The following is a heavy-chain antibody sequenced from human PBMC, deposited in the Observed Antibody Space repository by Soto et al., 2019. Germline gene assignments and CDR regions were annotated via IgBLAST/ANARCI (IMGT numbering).Heavy chain of an antibody. CDR1: GGSISSGGYY. Sequence: PSETLSLTCTVSGGSISSGGYYWSWIRQHPGKGLEWIGYIYYSGSTYYNPSLKSRVTISVDTSKNQFSLKLSSVTAADTAVYYCARATHPRVVQDDWYDPWSQGTLVTVSS. CDR3: ARATHPRVVQDDWYDP. D-gene: IGHD2-21*01. J-gene: IGHJ5*02. CDR2: IYYSGST. V-gene: IGHV4-31*03.